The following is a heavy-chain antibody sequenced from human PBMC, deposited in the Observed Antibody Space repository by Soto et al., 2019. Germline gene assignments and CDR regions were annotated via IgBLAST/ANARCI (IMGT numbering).Heavy chain of an antibody. V-gene: IGHV4-59*08. Sequence: SETLSLTCTGSGGSISSYYWSWIRQPPGKGLEWIGYIYYSGSTNYNPSLKSRVTISVDTSKNQFSLKLSSVTAADTAVYYCASWSYDYVWGSYAFDIWGQGTMVTVSS. CDR3: ASWSYDYVWGSYAFDI. J-gene: IGHJ3*02. CDR2: IYYSGST. CDR1: GGSISSYY. D-gene: IGHD3-16*01.